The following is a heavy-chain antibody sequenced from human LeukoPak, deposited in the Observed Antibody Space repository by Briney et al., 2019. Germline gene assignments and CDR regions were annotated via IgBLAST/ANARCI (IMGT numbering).Heavy chain of an antibody. Sequence: ASVKVSCKASGYTFSSSYIHWVRQAPGQGLEWMGIIKPSGISTNYAQKFQGRVTMTRDTSTSTVYMELSSLRSEDTAVYYCARAPYYDSSGYYWAGVDYWGQGTLVTVSS. J-gene: IGHJ4*02. V-gene: IGHV1-46*01. CDR3: ARAPYYDSSGYYWAGVDY. D-gene: IGHD3-22*01. CDR1: GYTFSSSY. CDR2: IKPSGIST.